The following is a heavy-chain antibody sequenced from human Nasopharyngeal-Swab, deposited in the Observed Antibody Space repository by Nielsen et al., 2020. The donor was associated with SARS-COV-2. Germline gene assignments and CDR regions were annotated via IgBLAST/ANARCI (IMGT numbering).Heavy chain of an antibody. D-gene: IGHD2/OR15-2a*01. V-gene: IGHV4-59*01. Sequence: GSLRLSCGASGFTFSDYYMSWIRQPPGKGLEWIGHIFYSGSTTYNPSLRSRVTISVDTSKNQFSLRLSSVTAADTAVYFCARRGNSYGGNWFDSWGLGSLVVVSS. CDR3: ARRGNSYGGNWFDS. J-gene: IGHJ5*01. CDR2: IFYSGST. CDR1: GFTFSDYY.